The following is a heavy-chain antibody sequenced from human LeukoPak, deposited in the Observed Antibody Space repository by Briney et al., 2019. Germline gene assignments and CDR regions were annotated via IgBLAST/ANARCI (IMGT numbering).Heavy chain of an antibody. J-gene: IGHJ3*02. CDR1: GFTFSRYW. CDR2: INSDGRST. V-gene: IGHV3-74*01. CDR3: ARADYYDSSGYSSAFDI. Sequence: GGSLRLSCVASGFTFSRYWMHWVRQAPGKGLVWVSRINSDGRSTNYADSVKGRFCISRDNAKNTLYLQMNSLRAEDTAVYYCARADYYDSSGYSSAFDIWGQGTMVTVSS. D-gene: IGHD3-22*01.